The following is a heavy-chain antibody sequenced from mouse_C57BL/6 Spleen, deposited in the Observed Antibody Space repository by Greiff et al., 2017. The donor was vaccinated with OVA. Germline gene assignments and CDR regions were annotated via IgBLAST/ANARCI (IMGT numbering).Heavy chain of an antibody. CDR3: ARDYSNYVAWFAY. J-gene: IGHJ3*01. V-gene: IGHV3-6*01. CDR1: GYSFTSGYY. CDR2: ISYDGSN. D-gene: IGHD2-5*01. Sequence: EVKLQESGPGLVKPSQSLSLTCSVTGYSFTSGYYWNWIRQFPGNKLEWMGYISYDGSNNYNPSLKNRISITRDTSKNQFFLKLNSVTTEDTATYYCARDYSNYVAWFAYWGQGTLVTVSA.